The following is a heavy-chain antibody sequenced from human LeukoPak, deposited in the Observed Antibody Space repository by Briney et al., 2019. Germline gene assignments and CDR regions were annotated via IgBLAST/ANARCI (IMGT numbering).Heavy chain of an antibody. D-gene: IGHD4-11*01. CDR2: IIPILGTA. Sequence: SVKVSCKASGGTFISYAISWVRQAPGQGLEWMGGIIPILGTANYAQKFQGRVTITADESTSTAYMELSSLRSEDTAVYYCARDVTTWFDPWGQGTLVTVSS. CDR3: ARDVTTWFDP. J-gene: IGHJ5*02. V-gene: IGHV1-69*13. CDR1: GGTFISYA.